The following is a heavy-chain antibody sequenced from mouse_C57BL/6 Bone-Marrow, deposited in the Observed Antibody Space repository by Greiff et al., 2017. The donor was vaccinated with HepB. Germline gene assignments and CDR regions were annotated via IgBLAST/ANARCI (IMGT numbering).Heavy chain of an antibody. CDR2: ISYDGSN. D-gene: IGHD3-2*02. V-gene: IGHV3-6*01. J-gene: IGHJ2*01. Sequence: VQLQQSGPGLVKPSQSLSLTCSVTGYSITSGYYWNWIRQFPGNKLEWMGYISYDGSNNYNPSLKNRISITRDTSKNQFFLKLNSVTTEDTATYYCAREGAQADYWGQGTTLTVSS. CDR1: GYSITSGYY. CDR3: AREGAQADY.